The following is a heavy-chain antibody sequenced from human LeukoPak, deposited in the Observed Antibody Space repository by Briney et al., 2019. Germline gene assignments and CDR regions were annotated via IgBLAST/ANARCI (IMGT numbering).Heavy chain of an antibody. Sequence: SETLSLTGAVYGGSFSGYYWSWIRQPPGKGLEWIGEINHSGSTNYNPSLKSRVTISVDTSKNQFSLKLSSVTAADTAVYYCARGWDDSSGYYQEYLQHWGQGTLVTVSS. CDR3: ARGWDDSSGYYQEYLQH. J-gene: IGHJ1*01. D-gene: IGHD3-22*01. V-gene: IGHV4-34*01. CDR2: INHSGST. CDR1: GGSFSGYY.